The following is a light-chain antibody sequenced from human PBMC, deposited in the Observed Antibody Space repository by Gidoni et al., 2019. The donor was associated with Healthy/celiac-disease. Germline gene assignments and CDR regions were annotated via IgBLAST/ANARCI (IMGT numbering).Light chain of an antibody. V-gene: IGKV3-20*01. CDR3: QQYGSSPPMCG. J-gene: IGKJ2*04. Sequence: EIVLTQSPGTLSLSPGERATLSCRASQSVSSSYLAWYQQKPGQAPRLLIYGASSRATGIPDRFSGSGSGTDFTLTISRLEPEDFAVYYCQQYGSSPPMCGFGQGTKLEIK. CDR1: QSVSSSY. CDR2: GAS.